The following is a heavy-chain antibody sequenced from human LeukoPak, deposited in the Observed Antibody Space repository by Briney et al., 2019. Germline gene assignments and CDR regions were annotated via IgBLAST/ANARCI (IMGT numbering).Heavy chain of an antibody. CDR1: GYSFTSYW. V-gene: IGHV5-51*01. CDR2: IYPGDSDT. D-gene: IGHD2-2*01. J-gene: IGHJ3*02. Sequence: GESLKLSCKGSGYSFTSYWIGWVRQMPGKGLEWMGIIYPGDSDTRYSPSFQGQVTISADKSISTAYLQWSSLKASDTAMYYCARQHIVVVPAASSDAFDIWGQGTMVTVSS. CDR3: ARQHIVVVPAASSDAFDI.